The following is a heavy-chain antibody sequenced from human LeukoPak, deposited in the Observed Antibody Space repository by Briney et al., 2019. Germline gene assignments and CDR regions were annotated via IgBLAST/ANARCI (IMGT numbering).Heavy chain of an antibody. CDR1: GFTFSSYA. J-gene: IGHJ4*02. Sequence: GGSLRLSCAASGFTFSSYAMHWVRQAPGKGLEWVAVISYDGSNKYYADSVKGRFTISRDNSKNTLYLQMNSLRAEDTAVYYCARLADSSSWYGSWDYWGQGTLVTVSS. D-gene: IGHD6-13*01. V-gene: IGHV3-30-3*01. CDR2: ISYDGSNK. CDR3: ARLADSSSWYGSWDY.